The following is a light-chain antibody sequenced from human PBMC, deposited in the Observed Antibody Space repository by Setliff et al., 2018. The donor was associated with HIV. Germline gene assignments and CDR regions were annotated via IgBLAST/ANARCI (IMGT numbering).Light chain of an antibody. Sequence: QSVLTQPPSVSAAPGQKVTISCSGSRSNIAKYSISWYQQFPGTAPKLLIYDDNRRPSGIPDRFSASKSATSATLAITGLQTGDEADYYCGAWDNSLNSGVFGRGTKVTVL. CDR3: GAWDNSLNSGV. CDR1: RSNIAKYS. V-gene: IGLV1-51*01. CDR2: DDN. J-gene: IGLJ2*01.